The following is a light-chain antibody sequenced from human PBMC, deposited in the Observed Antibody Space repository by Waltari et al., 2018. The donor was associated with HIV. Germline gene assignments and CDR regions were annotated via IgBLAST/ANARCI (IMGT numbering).Light chain of an antibody. J-gene: IGKJ2*01. CDR2: AAS. V-gene: IGKV1-6*01. Sequence: AIQMTQSPSSLSAAAGDSVTITCRSSQGIRNDLGWYQQKSGKAPKLLIYAASALHNGVPSRFSGSGSGTDFTLTISSVQPEDFATYYCLQDYKAPYTFGQGTKLEIK. CDR1: QGIRND. CDR3: LQDYKAPYT.